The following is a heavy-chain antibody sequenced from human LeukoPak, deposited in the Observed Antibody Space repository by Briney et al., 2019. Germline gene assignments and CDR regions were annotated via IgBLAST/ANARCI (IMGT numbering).Heavy chain of an antibody. J-gene: IGHJ1*01. CDR3: ARLGTSNWNNQH. Sequence: GESLNISCKGSGYSFPIYWIGWVRQMPGKGLEWMGIIYPGDSDTRYSPSFQGQVTISADKSISTAYLQWTSLKASDTAMYYCARLGTSNWNNQHWGQGTLVTVSS. CDR2: IYPGDSDT. D-gene: IGHD1/OR15-1a*01. CDR1: GYSFPIYW. V-gene: IGHV5-51*01.